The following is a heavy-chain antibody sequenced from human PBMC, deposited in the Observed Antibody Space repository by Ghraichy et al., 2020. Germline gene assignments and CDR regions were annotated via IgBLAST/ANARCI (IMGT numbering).Heavy chain of an antibody. CDR1: GFTFSSYD. CDR2: IGTAGDT. D-gene: IGHD2-21*02. J-gene: IGHJ6*03. Sequence: GGSLRLSCAASGFTFSSYDMHWVRQATGKGLEWVSAIGTAGDTYYPGSVKGRFTISRENAKNSLYLQMNSLRAGDTAVYYCARAGGDDEDYYMDVWGKGTTVTVSS. CDR3: ARAGGDDEDYYMDV. V-gene: IGHV3-13*01.